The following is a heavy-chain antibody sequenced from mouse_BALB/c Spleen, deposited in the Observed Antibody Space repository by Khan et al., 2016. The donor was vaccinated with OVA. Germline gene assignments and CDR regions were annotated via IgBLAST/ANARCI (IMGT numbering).Heavy chain of an antibody. CDR1: GYAITSDYA. CDR2: IRYGGRT. D-gene: IGHD4-1*01. CDR3: AMGRTY. V-gene: IGHV3-2*02. Sequence: EVKLVESGPGLVKPSQSLSLTCTVTGYAITSDYAWNWIRQFPGNKLEWVGYIRYGGRTSYNPTLKSRISVTRDTSTNQFFLQLNSVTTEDTATYACAMGRTYWGQGTLVTVSA. J-gene: IGHJ3*01.